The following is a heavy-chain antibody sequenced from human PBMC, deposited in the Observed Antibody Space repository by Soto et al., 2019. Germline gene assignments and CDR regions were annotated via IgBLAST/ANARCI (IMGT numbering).Heavy chain of an antibody. CDR1: GFTFSSYA. Sequence: GGSLRLSCAASGFTFSSYAMSWVRQAPGKGLEWVSAISGSGGSTYYADSVKGRFTISRDNSKNTLYLQMNSLRAEDTAVYYCAIPPFGELLYLDYWGQGTLVTVSS. D-gene: IGHD3-10*01. CDR3: AIPPFGELLYLDY. V-gene: IGHV3-23*01. J-gene: IGHJ4*02. CDR2: ISGSGGST.